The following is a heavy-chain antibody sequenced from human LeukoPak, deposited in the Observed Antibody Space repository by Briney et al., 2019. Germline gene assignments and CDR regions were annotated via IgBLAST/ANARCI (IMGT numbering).Heavy chain of an antibody. V-gene: IGHV3-21*01. CDR3: ARRSGGYSSSWYDY. J-gene: IGHJ4*02. CDR2: ISSSSSYI. D-gene: IGHD6-13*01. CDR1: GFTFSSYS. Sequence: PGGSLRLSCAASGFTFSSYSMNWVRQAPGKGLECVSSISSSSSYIYYADSVKGRFTISRDNAKNSLYLQMNSLRAEDTAVYYCARRSGGYSSSWYDYWGQGTLVTVSS.